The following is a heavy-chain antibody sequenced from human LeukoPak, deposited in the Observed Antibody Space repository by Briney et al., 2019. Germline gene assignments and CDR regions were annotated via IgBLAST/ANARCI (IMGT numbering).Heavy chain of an antibody. CDR2: IYYTGTT. J-gene: IGHJ5*02. D-gene: IGHD3-10*01. V-gene: IGHV4-31*01. CDR3: ARTIWFGEWGGRFDP. Sequence: PSETLSLTCSVSGDSIAFGGYLWSWIRHHPGKGLEWIGHIYYTGTTYYNPSLNSPVTISVDTSKNQISLDLKSVTAADTAVYYCARTIWFGEWGGRFDPWGQGSLVIVSS. CDR1: GDSIAFGGYL.